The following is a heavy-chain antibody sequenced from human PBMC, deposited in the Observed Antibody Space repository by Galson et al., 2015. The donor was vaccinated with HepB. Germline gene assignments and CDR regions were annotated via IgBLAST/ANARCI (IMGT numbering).Heavy chain of an antibody. D-gene: IGHD3-3*01. CDR2: MNTNTGKP. CDR1: GYTFTDYV. Sequence: SVKVSCKASGYTFTDYVVNWVRQAPGQGLEWMGWMNTNTGKPTYAPGFAGRFVFSLDTSVTTAYLQISSLETADTAVYYCARSPLRFLDWLPYYDYYYKNVWGEGTTVTVSS. V-gene: IGHV7-4-1*02. CDR3: ARSPLRFLDWLPYYDYYYKNV. J-gene: IGHJ6*03.